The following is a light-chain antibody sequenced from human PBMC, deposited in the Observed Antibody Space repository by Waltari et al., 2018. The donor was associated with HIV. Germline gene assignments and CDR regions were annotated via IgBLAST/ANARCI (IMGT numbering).Light chain of an antibody. V-gene: IGKV1-12*01. CDR2: AAS. J-gene: IGKJ2*01. CDR3: QQAYSFPHT. CDR1: QFISTS. Sequence: DIQMTQSPSSMSASVGDRVTITCRASQFISTSLAWYQQRPSRAPKLLIFAASRLQSGVPSRFSGGGFGTQFTLTINRLQPEDLATYYCQQAYSFPHTFGQGT.